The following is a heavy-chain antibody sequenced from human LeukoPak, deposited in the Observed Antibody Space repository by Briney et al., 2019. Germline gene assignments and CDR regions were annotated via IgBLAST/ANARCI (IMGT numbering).Heavy chain of an antibody. Sequence: GASVKVSCKASGYTFTGYYMHWVRQAPGQGLEWMGWINPNSGGTNYAQKFQGRVTMTRDTSISTAYMELSRLRSDDTAVYYCAREEVVYYGSGSYPYAHNWFDPWGQGTLVTVSS. CDR2: INPNSGGT. J-gene: IGHJ5*02. CDR3: AREEVVYYGSGSYPYAHNWFDP. V-gene: IGHV1-2*02. CDR1: GYTFTGYY. D-gene: IGHD3-10*01.